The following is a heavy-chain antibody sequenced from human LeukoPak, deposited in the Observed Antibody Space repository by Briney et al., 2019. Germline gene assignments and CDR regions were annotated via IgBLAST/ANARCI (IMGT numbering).Heavy chain of an antibody. D-gene: IGHD6-19*01. CDR2: IYYSGTT. V-gene: IGHV4-59*11. CDR1: GGSISSHY. J-gene: IGHJ4*02. CDR3: AREGYSRGWNDY. Sequence: SETLSLTCSVFGGSISSHYWSWIRHPPGKGPEWIGYIYYSGTTNYNPSLNSRVTISVDMSKNQFSLKLRSVTAADTAVYYCAREGYSRGWNDYWGQGTLVTVSS.